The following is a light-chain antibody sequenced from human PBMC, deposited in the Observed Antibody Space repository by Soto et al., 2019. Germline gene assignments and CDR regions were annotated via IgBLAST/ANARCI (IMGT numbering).Light chain of an antibody. CDR2: AAS. V-gene: IGKV1-39*01. CDR3: QQYGSAPFT. J-gene: IGKJ3*01. Sequence: LSASVGDRVTITCRASQSISSYLNWYQQKPGKAPKLLIYAASSLQSGVPSRFSGSGSGTDFTLTISSLQPEDFAVYYCQQYGSAPFTFGPGTKVDIK. CDR1: QSISSY.